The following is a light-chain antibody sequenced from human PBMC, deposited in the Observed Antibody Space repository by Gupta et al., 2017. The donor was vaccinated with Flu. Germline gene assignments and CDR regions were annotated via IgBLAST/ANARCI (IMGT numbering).Light chain of an antibody. CDR3: QVWDASGDQWV. Sequence: SSELTQPPSVSVAPGQTARMTCGGNNIGDKSVHWCQQRPGQAPVLVVYDDSDRPSGIPERFSGSNSGDTATLTITRVEAGDEADYYCQVWDASGDQWVFGGGTKLTVL. CDR2: DDS. J-gene: IGLJ3*02. CDR1: NIGDKS. V-gene: IGLV3-21*02.